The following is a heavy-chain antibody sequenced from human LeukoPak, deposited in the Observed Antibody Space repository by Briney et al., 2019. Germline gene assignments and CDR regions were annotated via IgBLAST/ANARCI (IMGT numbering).Heavy chain of an antibody. J-gene: IGHJ5*02. D-gene: IGHD3-10*01. CDR1: GFTFSSYA. Sequence: TGGSLRLSCAASGFTFSSYAMSWVRQAPGKGLEWVSAISGSGGSTYYADSVKGRFTISRDNSKNTLYLQMNSLRAEDTAVYYCAKVSWYYYGSGSYSWLDPWGQGTLVTVSS. CDR3: AKVSWYYYGSGSYSWLDP. V-gene: IGHV3-23*01. CDR2: ISGSGGST.